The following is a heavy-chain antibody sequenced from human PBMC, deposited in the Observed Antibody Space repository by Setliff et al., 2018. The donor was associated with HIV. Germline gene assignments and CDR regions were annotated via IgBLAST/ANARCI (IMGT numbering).Heavy chain of an antibody. CDR2: IIPIPGTV. CDR1: RSTFNSHT. Sequence: ASVKVSCKASRSTFNSHTINWVRQAPGQGLDWMGRIIPIPGTVNYAQKFWGRVTITTHESTSTAYMELSSLRSEDTAVYYCARDFGGYCSSMSCPGLFDPWGQGTLVTVSS. V-gene: IGHV1-69*16. J-gene: IGHJ5*02. CDR3: ARDFGGYCSSMSCPGLFDP. D-gene: IGHD2-2*01.